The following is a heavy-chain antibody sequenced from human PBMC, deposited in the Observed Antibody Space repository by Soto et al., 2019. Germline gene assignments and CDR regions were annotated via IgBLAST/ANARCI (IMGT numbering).Heavy chain of an antibody. Sequence: QVQLVQSGAEVKKPGSSVKVSCKASGVTFSSETISWVRQAPGQGLERVGGIIPLFGTANYAQKFQGRVTITADESTSTLYIELSSPRSDDTAVYYCATELGDNPASPFDSWGQGTLVTVSS. J-gene: IGHJ4*02. D-gene: IGHD2-21*01. CDR2: IIPLFGTA. CDR3: ATELGDNPASPFDS. V-gene: IGHV1-69*01. CDR1: GVTFSSET.